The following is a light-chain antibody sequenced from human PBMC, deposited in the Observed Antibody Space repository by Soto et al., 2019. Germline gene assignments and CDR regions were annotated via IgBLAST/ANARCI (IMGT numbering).Light chain of an antibody. CDR2: EVI. V-gene: IGLV2-14*01. J-gene: IGLJ2*01. CDR1: NSDVGAYNY. CDR3: SSYTSTGTLV. Sequence: QSALTQPASVSGSPGQSITLSCTGTNSDVGAYNYVSWYQKYPGKAPKLVIYEVINRPSGVSNRFSGSKSGKTASLTISGLQDEDEADYYCSSYTSTGTLVFGGGTKLTVL.